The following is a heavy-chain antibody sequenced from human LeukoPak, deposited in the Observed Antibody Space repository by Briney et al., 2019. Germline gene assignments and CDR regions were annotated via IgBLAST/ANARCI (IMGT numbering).Heavy chain of an antibody. J-gene: IGHJ4*02. CDR3: AIRGFLEWLPGYYFDY. Sequence: ASVKVSCKVSGYTLTELSMHWVRQAPGKGLEWMGGLDPEDGETIYAQKFQGRVTMTEDTSTDTAYMELSSLRSEDTAVYYCAIRGFLEWLPGYYFDYWGQGTLVTVSS. V-gene: IGHV1-24*01. D-gene: IGHD3-3*01. CDR1: GYTLTELS. CDR2: LDPEDGET.